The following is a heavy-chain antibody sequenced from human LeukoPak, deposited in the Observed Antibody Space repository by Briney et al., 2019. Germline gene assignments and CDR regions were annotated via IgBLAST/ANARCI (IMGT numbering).Heavy chain of an antibody. CDR2: ISGSGGST. D-gene: IGHD3-22*01. Sequence: PGGSLRLSCAASGFTFSSYDMSWVRQAPGKGLEWVSAISGSGGSTFYADSVKGRFTISRDNSKNTLYLQMNSLRAEDTAVYYCAKFYYDSSGYLGYFDYWGQGTLVTVSS. J-gene: IGHJ4*02. V-gene: IGHV3-23*01. CDR1: GFTFSSYD. CDR3: AKFYYDSSGYLGYFDY.